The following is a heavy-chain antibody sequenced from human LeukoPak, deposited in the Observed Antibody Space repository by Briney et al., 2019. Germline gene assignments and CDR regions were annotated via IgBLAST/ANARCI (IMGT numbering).Heavy chain of an antibody. D-gene: IGHD1-1*01. J-gene: IGHJ4*02. CDR2: IYTSEST. V-gene: IGHV4-61*02. CDR1: GASISSRSSY. Sequence: SETLSLTCTVSGASISSRSSYWSWIRQPAGKGLEWIGRIYTSESTCYNPSLKSRVTISVDTSKNQFSLKLRSVTAADTAVYFCAREEISNPTNDYWGQGTLVTVSS. CDR3: AREEISNPTNDY.